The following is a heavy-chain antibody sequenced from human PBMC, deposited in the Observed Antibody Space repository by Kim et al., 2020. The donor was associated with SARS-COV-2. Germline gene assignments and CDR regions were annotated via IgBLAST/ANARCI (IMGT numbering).Heavy chain of an antibody. V-gene: IGHV4-34*01. D-gene: IGHD3-3*01. CDR2: INHSGST. Sequence: SETLSLTCAVYGGSFSGYYWSWIRQPPGKGLEWIGEINHSGSTNYNPSLKSRVTISVDTSKNQFSLKLSSVTAADTAVYYCARGRSLLWRFLEWGGHYYG. CDR1: GGSFSGYY. CDR3: ARGRSLLWRFLEWGGHYYG. J-gene: IGHJ6*01.